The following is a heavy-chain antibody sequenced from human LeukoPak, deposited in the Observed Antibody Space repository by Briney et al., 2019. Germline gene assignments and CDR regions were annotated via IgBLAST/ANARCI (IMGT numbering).Heavy chain of an antibody. J-gene: IGHJ4*02. D-gene: IGHD1-26*01. CDR3: AKDMAPYSGSYYGADFDY. CDR2: IKQDGSEK. V-gene: IGHV3-7*03. CDR1: GFTFSNHW. Sequence: GGSLRLSCAASGFTFSNHWMSWVRQAPGKGLEWVANIKQDGSEKYYVDSVKGRFTISRDNAKKSLYLQMNSLRAEDTALYYCAKDMAPYSGSYYGADFDYWGQGTLVTVSS.